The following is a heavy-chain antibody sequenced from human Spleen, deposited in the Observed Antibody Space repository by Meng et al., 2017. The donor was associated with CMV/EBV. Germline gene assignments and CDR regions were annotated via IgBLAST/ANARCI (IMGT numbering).Heavy chain of an antibody. CDR2: INPNSGGT. Sequence: ASVKVSCKASGYTFTGYYMHWVRQAPGQGLEWMGWINPNSGGTNYAQKFQGRVTMTRDTSISTAYMELSRLRSDDTAVYFCAREGNCISASCYGDYWGQGTLVTVSS. CDR3: AREGNCISASCYGDY. D-gene: IGHD2-2*01. V-gene: IGHV1-2*02. J-gene: IGHJ4*02. CDR1: GYTFTGYY.